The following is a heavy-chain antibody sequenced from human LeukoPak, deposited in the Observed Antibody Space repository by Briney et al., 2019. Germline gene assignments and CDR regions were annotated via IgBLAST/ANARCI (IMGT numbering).Heavy chain of an antibody. V-gene: IGHV1-2*02. D-gene: IGHD3-22*01. CDR1: GYTFTGYY. CDR3: ARAGYDSSGYPGGVDY. CDR2: INPNSGGT. J-gene: IGHJ4*02. Sequence: GASVKVSCKASGYTFTGYYMHWVRQAPGQGLEWMGWINPNSGGTNYAQKFQGRVTMTRDTSISTAYMELSRLRSDDTAVYYCARAGYDSSGYPGGVDYWGQGTLVTVSS.